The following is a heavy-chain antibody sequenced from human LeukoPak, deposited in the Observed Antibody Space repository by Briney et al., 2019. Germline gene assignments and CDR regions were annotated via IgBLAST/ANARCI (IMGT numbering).Heavy chain of an antibody. J-gene: IGHJ6*02. Sequence: GGSLRLSCAASGFTFSSYWMHWVRQAPGKGLVWVSRINSDGSSTSYADSVKGRFTISRDNAKNTLYLQMNSLRAEDTAVYYCARDPPYYDFWSGYASLLYGMDVWGQGTTVTVSS. CDR3: ARDPPYYDFWSGYASLLYGMDV. V-gene: IGHV3-74*01. CDR2: INSDGSST. D-gene: IGHD3-3*01. CDR1: GFTFSSYW.